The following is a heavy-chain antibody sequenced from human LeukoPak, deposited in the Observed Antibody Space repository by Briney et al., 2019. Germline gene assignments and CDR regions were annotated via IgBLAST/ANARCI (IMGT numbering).Heavy chain of an antibody. CDR1: GGSLSRYY. Sequence: SETLSLTCTVSGGSLSRYYWSWIRQPPGKGLEWVGYIYYSGSTNYNPSLKSRVTISVDTSKNQFSLKLSSVTAADTAVYYCARSRAYGSWSSERPYYFDYWGQGTLATVSS. V-gene: IGHV4-59*01. CDR2: IYYSGST. J-gene: IGHJ4*02. CDR3: ARSRAYGSWSSERPYYFDY. D-gene: IGHD3-10*01.